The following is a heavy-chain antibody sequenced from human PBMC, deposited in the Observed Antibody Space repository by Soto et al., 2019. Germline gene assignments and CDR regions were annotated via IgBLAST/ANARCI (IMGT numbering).Heavy chain of an antibody. V-gene: IGHV3-30*18. CDR3: AKDLSGGATGYGMDA. J-gene: IGHJ6*02. D-gene: IGHD1-26*01. CDR2: ITFHGRNV. CDR1: GFSFGTFG. Sequence: PGGSLRLSCAASGFSFGTFGLHWVRQAPGTGLEWVGVITFHGRNVEYEESVRGRFTISRDNPNHTLYLEMDSLRVEDTADYYCAKDLSGGATGYGMDAWGQGTTVTVSS.